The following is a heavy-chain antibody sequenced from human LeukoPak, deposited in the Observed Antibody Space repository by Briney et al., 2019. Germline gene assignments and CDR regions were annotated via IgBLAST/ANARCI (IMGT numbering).Heavy chain of an antibody. CDR2: INTYNGNT. Sequence: GASVKVSCETSGYTFTSFHNTWVRQAPGQGPELMGWINTYNGNTNYAQNPQDRVTMTTNTSTRTAYMELRSLRSDDTAVYYCARVYTRAYQTSAQLHYSFDFWGQGTLVTVSS. D-gene: IGHD1-7*01. V-gene: IGHV1-18*01. J-gene: IGHJ4*02. CDR1: GYTFTSFH. CDR3: ARVYTRAYQTSAQLHYSFDF.